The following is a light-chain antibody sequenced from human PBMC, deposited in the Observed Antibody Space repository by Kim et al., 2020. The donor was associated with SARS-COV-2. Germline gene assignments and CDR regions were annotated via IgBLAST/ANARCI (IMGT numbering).Light chain of an antibody. Sequence: ASVGDIITITCRASRSISSSLAWYQQKPGKAPKLLIYDASSLESGVPARFSGSGSGTEFTLTIISLQPDDFASYYCKHYNSYTETFGQGTKVDIK. CDR1: RSISSS. J-gene: IGKJ1*01. CDR2: DAS. CDR3: KHYNSYTET. V-gene: IGKV1-5*01.